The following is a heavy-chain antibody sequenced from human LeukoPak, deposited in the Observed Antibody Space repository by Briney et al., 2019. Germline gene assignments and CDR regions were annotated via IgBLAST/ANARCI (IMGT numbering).Heavy chain of an antibody. CDR3: AKGKLLWFGEARNYFDY. CDR1: EFIFSSYV. D-gene: IGHD3-10*01. J-gene: IGHJ4*02. V-gene: IGHV3-23*01. Sequence: PGGSLRLSCAASEFIFSSYVMSWVRQAPGKGLEWVSSISGSGDITYYADSVKGRFTISRDNSKNTLFLQMNSLRAEDTAVYYCAKGKLLWFGEARNYFDYWGQGTLVTVSS. CDR2: ISGSGDIT.